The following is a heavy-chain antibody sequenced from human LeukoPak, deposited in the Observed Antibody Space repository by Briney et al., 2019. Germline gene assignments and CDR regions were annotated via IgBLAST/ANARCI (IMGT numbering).Heavy chain of an antibody. D-gene: IGHD5-12*01. V-gene: IGHV4-39*01. CDR3: ARHRGGYDYFDY. CDR2: IYYSGST. J-gene: IGHJ4*02. CDR1: GGSISSSSYY. Sequence: SETLSLTCTVSGGSISSSSYYWGWIRQPPGKGLEWIGSIYYSGSTYYNPSLKSRVTISVDTSKNLFSLKLSSVTAADTAVYYCARHRGGYDYFDYWGQGTPVTVSS.